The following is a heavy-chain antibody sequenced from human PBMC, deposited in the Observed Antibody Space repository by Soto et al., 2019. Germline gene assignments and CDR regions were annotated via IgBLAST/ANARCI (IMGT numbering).Heavy chain of an antibody. CDR2: IKSKIDGGAP. V-gene: IGHV3-15*01. CDR3: STERRYYYDSGGY. Sequence: VQLVESGGGLVKSGGSLRLTCAASGFTFSKAWMSWVRQAPGKGLEWVGHIKSKIDGGAPDYAAPVKGRFSISSDDSKNTLFLQMSNLETEDTALYYCSTERRYYYDSGGYWGQGTLVTVSS. CDR1: GFTFSKAW. J-gene: IGHJ4*02. D-gene: IGHD3-22*01.